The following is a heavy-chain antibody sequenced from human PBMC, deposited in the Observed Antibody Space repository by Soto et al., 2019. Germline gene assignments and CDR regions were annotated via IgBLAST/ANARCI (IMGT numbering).Heavy chain of an antibody. V-gene: IGHV1-3*01. Sequence: ASVKVSCKASGYTFTSYAMHWVRQAPGQRLEWMGWINAGNGNTKYSQKFQGRVTITRDTSASTAYMELSSLRSEDTAVYYCARGPHYYYCSYLYYWGQRTLVTVSS. D-gene: IGHD3-22*01. CDR1: GYTFTSYA. CDR3: ARGPHYYYCSYLYY. CDR2: INAGNGNT. J-gene: IGHJ4*02.